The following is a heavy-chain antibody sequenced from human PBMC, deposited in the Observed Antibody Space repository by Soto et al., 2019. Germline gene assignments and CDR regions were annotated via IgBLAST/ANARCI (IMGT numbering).Heavy chain of an antibody. Sequence: QLQLQESGPGLVKPSETLSLTCTVSGGSISSSSYYWGWIRQPPGKGLEWIGSIYYSGSTYYNPSLKSRVTISVDTSKNQFSLKLSSVTAADTAVYYCARQGVWRWLQFAHHPETDFDYWGQGTLVTVSS. CDR1: GGSISSSSYY. CDR3: ARQGVWRWLQFAHHPETDFDY. D-gene: IGHD5-12*01. V-gene: IGHV4-39*01. CDR2: IYYSGST. J-gene: IGHJ4*02.